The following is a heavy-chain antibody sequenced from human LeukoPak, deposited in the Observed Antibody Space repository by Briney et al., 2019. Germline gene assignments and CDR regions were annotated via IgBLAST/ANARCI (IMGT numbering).Heavy chain of an antibody. CDR1: GGSISSYY. J-gene: IGHJ6*03. V-gene: IGHV4-4*09. CDR2: IYTSGST. D-gene: IGHD3-9*01. CDR3: ARHQPYYDILTGYYPPWYYYYYMDV. Sequence: SETLSLTCTVSGGSISSYYWSWIRQPPGKGLEWIGYIYTSGSTNYNPSLKSRVTISVDTSKNQFSLKLSSVTAADTAVYYCARHQPYYDILTGYYPPWYYYYYMDVWGKGTTVTVSS.